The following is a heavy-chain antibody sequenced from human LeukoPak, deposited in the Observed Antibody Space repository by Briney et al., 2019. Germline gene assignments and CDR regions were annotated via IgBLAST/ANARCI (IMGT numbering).Heavy chain of an antibody. CDR2: IWSDGNNK. CDR3: AKHGPVPGVGYFAFDY. Sequence: GGSLRLSCAASGFTLSRYGMHWVRQAPAKGLEWVADIWSDGNNKYYADSVKGRFTISRDNSKNTLYLQMNSLRAEDTAVYYCAKHGPVPGVGYFAFDYWGQETLVAVSS. V-gene: IGHV3-33*06. J-gene: IGHJ4*02. D-gene: IGHD1-26*01. CDR1: GFTLSRYG.